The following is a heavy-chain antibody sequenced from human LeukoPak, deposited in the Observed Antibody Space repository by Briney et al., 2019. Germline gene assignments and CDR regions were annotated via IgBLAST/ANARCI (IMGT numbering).Heavy chain of an antibody. Sequence: GGSLRLSCVVSGFPFGNFWMHWVRQVPGKGLVWVARMDTDGRTTDYADFVKGRFTISRDNARNTLYLQMRSLRADDTALYYCATDVTGSEDRWGQGTLVTVSS. CDR1: GFPFGNFW. V-gene: IGHV3-74*01. J-gene: IGHJ5*02. CDR2: MDTDGRTT. CDR3: ATDVTGSEDR. D-gene: IGHD6-25*01.